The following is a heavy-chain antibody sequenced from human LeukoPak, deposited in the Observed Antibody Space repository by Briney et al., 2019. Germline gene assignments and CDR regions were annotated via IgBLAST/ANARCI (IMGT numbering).Heavy chain of an antibody. CDR3: ATIKTGYYGSGSYYNAIFDY. CDR1: GFSFSGYW. CDR2: IRQDGHET. D-gene: IGHD3-10*01. J-gene: IGHJ4*02. V-gene: IGHV3-7*01. Sequence: GGSLRLSCAASGFSFSGYWMTWVRQAPGKGLQWVANIRQDGHETYYVDSVKGRFTISRDNSKNTLYLQMNSLRAEDTAVYYCATIKTGYYGSGSYYNAIFDYWGQGTLVTVSS.